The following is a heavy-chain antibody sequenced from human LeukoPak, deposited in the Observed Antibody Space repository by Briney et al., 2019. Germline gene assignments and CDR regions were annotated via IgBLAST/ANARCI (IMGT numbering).Heavy chain of an antibody. V-gene: IGHV4-59*01. CDR2: IYYSGST. J-gene: IGHJ5*02. CDR1: GGSISSYY. D-gene: IGHD3-22*01. CDR3: ARSSGQPTDNWFDP. Sequence: PSETLSLTCTVSGGSISSYYWSWIRQPPGKGLEWIGYIYYSGSTNYNPSLKSRVTISVDTSKNQFSLKLSSVTAADTAVYYCARSSGQPTDNWFDPWGQGTLVTVSS.